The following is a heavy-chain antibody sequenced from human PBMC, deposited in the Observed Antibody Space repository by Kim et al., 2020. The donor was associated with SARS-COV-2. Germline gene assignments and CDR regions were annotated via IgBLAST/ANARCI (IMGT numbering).Heavy chain of an antibody. J-gene: IGHJ4*02. Sequence: GRSLRLSCAASGFTFGDYAMHWVRQAPGKGLEWVSGISWNSGSIGYADSVKGRFTISRDNAKNSLYLQMNSLRAEDTALYYCAKDIRGSGWLHAAMTFDYWGQGTLVTVSS. CDR3: AKDIRGSGWLHAAMTFDY. CDR1: GFTFGDYA. D-gene: IGHD6-19*01. V-gene: IGHV3-9*01. CDR2: ISWNSGSI.